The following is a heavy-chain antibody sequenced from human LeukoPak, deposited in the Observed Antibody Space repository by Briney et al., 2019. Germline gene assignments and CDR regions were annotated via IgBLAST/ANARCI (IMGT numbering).Heavy chain of an antibody. J-gene: IGHJ4*02. Sequence: ASVKVSCKASGYTFTGYYMHWVRQAPGQGLEWMGWINPNSGGTNYAQKFQGRVTMTRDTSISTAYMELSRLRSDDTAVYYCARDPKQLATYPDYWGQGTLVTVSS. CDR2: INPNSGGT. V-gene: IGHV1-2*02. CDR3: ARDPKQLATYPDY. CDR1: GYTFTGYY. D-gene: IGHD6-6*01.